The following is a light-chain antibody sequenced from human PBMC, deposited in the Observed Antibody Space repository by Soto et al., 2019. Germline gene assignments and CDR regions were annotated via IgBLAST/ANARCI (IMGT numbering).Light chain of an antibody. CDR2: SNN. CDR3: ATWDDSLNGWV. Sequence: QTVVTQPPSASGTPGQRVTISCSGSSSNIGSHTVNWYQQLPGTAPKVLIHSNNQRPSGVPDRFSGSKSGTSASLAINGLQSEDEADYYCATWDDSLNGWVFGGGTKLTVL. J-gene: IGLJ3*02. CDR1: SSNIGSHT. V-gene: IGLV1-44*01.